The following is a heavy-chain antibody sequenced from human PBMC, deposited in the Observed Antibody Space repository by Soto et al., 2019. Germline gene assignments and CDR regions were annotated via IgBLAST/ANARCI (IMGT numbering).Heavy chain of an antibody. D-gene: IGHD5-12*01. CDR1: GFTFSSYA. Sequence: PGGSLRLSCAASGFTFSSYAMSWVRQAPGKGLEWVSAISGSGGSTYYADSVKGRFTISRDNSKNTLYLQMNSLRAEDTAVYYCAKDRVATLDPEYFQHWGQGTLVTVSS. CDR2: ISGSGGST. J-gene: IGHJ1*01. V-gene: IGHV3-23*01. CDR3: AKDRVATLDPEYFQH.